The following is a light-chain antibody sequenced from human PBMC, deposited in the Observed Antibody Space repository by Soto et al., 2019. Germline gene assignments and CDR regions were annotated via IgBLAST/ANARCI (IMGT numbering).Light chain of an antibody. J-gene: IGKJ1*01. CDR3: HQYGSLPWT. V-gene: IGKV3-20*01. Sequence: EIVLTQSPGTLSLSPGERATLSCRASQSVSSSYLAWYQHKPGQAPRLLFYGASTRATGIPDRFGVSGSGTDFTLTISRLEPEDFAVYYCHQYGSLPWTFGQGTKVDI. CDR1: QSVSSSY. CDR2: GAS.